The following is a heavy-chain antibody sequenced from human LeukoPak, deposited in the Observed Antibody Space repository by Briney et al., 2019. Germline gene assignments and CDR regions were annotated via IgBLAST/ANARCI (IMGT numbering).Heavy chain of an antibody. CDR1: GGSFSGYY. V-gene: IGHV4-34*01. D-gene: IGHD6-13*01. CDR3: ARDAPGSLLVDSAAAGTGIDY. Sequence: SETLSLTCAVYGGSFSGYYGTWIRQSPGKGLEWIGEISHSGITKYNPSLKSRVTISIDTSKKQFSLKLSSVTAADTAVYYCARDAPGSLLVDSAAAGTGIDYWGQGTLVTVSS. J-gene: IGHJ4*02. CDR2: ISHSGIT.